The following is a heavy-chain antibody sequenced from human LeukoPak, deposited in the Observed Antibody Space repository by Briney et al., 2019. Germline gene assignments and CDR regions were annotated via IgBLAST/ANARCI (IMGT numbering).Heavy chain of an antibody. D-gene: IGHD3-22*01. CDR3: AREQDGSGLYDPLDI. J-gene: IGHJ3*02. V-gene: IGHV3-23*01. CDR2: ISGRGGST. Sequence: GGSLRLSCAASGFTFSAYAMTWVRQAPGKGLEWVSSISGRGGSTYHADSVRGRFTISRDNAKNTLSLQISSLRPDDTAVYYCAREQDGSGLYDPLDIWGQGTMVIVSS. CDR1: GFTFSAYA.